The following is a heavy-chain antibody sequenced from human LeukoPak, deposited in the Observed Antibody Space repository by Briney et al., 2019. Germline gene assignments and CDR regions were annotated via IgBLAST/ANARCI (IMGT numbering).Heavy chain of an antibody. V-gene: IGHV1-69*13. D-gene: IGHD3-10*01. Sequence: EASVKVSCKASGGTFSSYAISWVRQAPGQGLEWMGGIIPIFGTANYAQKFQGRVTITADESTSTAYMELSSLRSEDTAVCYCARGWFGELFDWGQGTLVTVSS. J-gene: IGHJ4*02. CDR2: IIPIFGTA. CDR1: GGTFSSYA. CDR3: ARGWFGELFD.